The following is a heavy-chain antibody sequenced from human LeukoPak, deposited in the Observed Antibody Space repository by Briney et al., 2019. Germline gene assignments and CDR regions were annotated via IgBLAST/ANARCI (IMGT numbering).Heavy chain of an antibody. CDR3: ATRGGSYLNYYCYYGMDV. V-gene: IGHV4-34*01. J-gene: IGHJ6*02. D-gene: IGHD1-26*01. CDR2: INHSGST. Sequence: SETLSLTCAVDGGSFSGYYWSLIRQPPGKGLEWIGEINHSGSTNYNPSLKSRVTISVDTSKNQFSLKLSSVTAADTAVYYCATRGGSYLNYYCYYGMDVWGQGTTVTVSS. CDR1: GGSFSGYY.